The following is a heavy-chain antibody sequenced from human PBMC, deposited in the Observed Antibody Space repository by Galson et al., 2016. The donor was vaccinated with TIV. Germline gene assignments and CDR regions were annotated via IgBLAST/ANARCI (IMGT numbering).Heavy chain of an antibody. Sequence: ETLSLTCAVSGGSISSYYWTWIRQPPGKGLEWIGYVYYTGNTNYNPSLKNRVTMSVDTSKNQFSLKLNSVTAADTAVYFCARVDYSGSGTAFDSWGQGTLVTVSS. J-gene: IGHJ4*02. CDR1: GGSISSYY. V-gene: IGHV4-59*01. CDR2: VYYTGNT. D-gene: IGHD3-10*01. CDR3: ARVDYSGSGTAFDS.